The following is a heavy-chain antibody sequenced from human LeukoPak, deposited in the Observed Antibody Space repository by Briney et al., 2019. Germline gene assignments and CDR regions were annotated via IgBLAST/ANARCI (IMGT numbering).Heavy chain of an antibody. D-gene: IGHD5-18*01. CDR3: ARHDSFIPY. CDR1: GFAFNYYA. V-gene: IGHV3-23*01. Sequence: GGSLRLSCAASGFAFNYYAMSWVRQAPGKGLEWVSGISDNEGSTYYTDSVKGRFTISRDNNKNTVYLQMNNLRPDDTAVYFCARHDSFIPYWGQGTLVTVSS. CDR2: ISDNEGST. J-gene: IGHJ4*02.